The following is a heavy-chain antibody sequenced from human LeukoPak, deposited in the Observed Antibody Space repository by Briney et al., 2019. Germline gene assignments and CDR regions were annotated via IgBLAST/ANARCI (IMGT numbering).Heavy chain of an antibody. J-gene: IGHJ3*02. V-gene: IGHV3-23*01. CDR3: AKLGGDHRGPFDI. Sequence: ETLSLTCTVSGGSISSSSYYWGWIRQPPGKGLEWVSVISGSGGSTYYADSVKGRFTISRDNSKNTLYLQMNSLRVEDTAVYYCAKLGGDHRGPFDIWGQGTMVTVSS. CDR2: ISGSGGST. D-gene: IGHD4-23*01. CDR1: GGSISSSSYY.